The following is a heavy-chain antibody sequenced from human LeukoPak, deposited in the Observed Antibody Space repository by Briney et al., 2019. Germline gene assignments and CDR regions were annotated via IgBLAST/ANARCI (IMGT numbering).Heavy chain of an antibody. V-gene: IGHV4-30-4*08. CDR1: GGSISSGDYY. CDR2: IYYSGST. Sequence: SQTLSLTCTVSGGSISSGDYYWSWIRQPPGKGLEWIGYIYYSGSTYYNPSLKSRVTISVDTSKNQFSLKLSPVTAADTAVYYCARGGQQLALGYYYYMDVWGKGTTVTVSS. D-gene: IGHD6-13*01. J-gene: IGHJ6*03. CDR3: ARGGQQLALGYYYYMDV.